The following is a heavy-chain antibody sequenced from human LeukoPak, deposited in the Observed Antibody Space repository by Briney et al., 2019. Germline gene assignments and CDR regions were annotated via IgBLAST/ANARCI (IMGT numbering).Heavy chain of an antibody. Sequence: NPSETLSLTCAVYGGSFSGYYWSWIRQPPGKGLEWIGEINHSGSTNYNPSLKSRVTISVDTSKNQFSLKQSSVTAADTAVYYCANRMGPNTGYYFDYWGQGTLVTVSS. V-gene: IGHV4-34*01. CDR1: GGSFSGYY. D-gene: IGHD1-14*01. CDR2: INHSGST. CDR3: ANRMGPNTGYYFDY. J-gene: IGHJ4*02.